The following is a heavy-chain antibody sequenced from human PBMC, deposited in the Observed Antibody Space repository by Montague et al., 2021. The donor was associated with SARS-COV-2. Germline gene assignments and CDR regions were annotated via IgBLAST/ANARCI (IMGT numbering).Heavy chain of an antibody. CDR3: SRGGGMIRGVVDF. CDR1: GFTFDDYG. CDR2: ISRSGDRT. Sequence: SLRLSFSVSGFTFDDYGMSWVRQVPGKGLEWVSGISRSGDRTAYGDSVKGRFIISRDNAKNSLHLQMNSLRVEDTAFYYCSRGGGMIRGVVDFWGQGILVSVSS. V-gene: IGHV3-20*03. J-gene: IGHJ4*02. D-gene: IGHD3-10*01.